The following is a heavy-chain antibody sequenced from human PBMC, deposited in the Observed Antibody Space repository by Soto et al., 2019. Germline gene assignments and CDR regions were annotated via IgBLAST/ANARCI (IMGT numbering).Heavy chain of an antibody. CDR3: VRGGVYYDSSGYPARDYYGMDV. CDR1: GGTFSSYA. J-gene: IGHJ6*02. V-gene: IGHV1-69*01. CDR2: IIPIFGTA. D-gene: IGHD3-22*01. Sequence: QVQLVQSGAEVKKPGSSVKVSCKASGGTFSSYAISWVRQAPGQGLEWMGGIIPIFGTANYAQKFQGRVTITADESTSTAYMELSSLRSEDTAVYYCVRGGVYYDSSGYPARDYYGMDVWGQGTTVTVSS.